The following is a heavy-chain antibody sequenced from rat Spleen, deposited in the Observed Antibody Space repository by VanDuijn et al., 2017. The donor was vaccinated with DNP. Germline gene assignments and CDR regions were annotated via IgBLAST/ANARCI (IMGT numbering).Heavy chain of an antibody. Sequence: EVKLVESGGGLVQPGKSLKLSCAASGFIFSNYWMTWIRQAPGKGLEWVASITNTGDSTYYRDSVKGRFTISSDDVKSTLYLHMDSLRSGDTATYYCARYYYDGSYYSLDYWGQGVMVTVSS. CDR3: ARYYYDGSYYSLDY. V-gene: IGHV5-31*01. CDR2: ITNTGDST. CDR1: GFIFSNYW. J-gene: IGHJ2*01. D-gene: IGHD1-12*02.